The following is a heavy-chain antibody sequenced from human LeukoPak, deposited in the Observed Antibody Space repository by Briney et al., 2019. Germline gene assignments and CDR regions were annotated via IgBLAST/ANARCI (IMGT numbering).Heavy chain of an antibody. CDR1: GCSISSYY. CDR2: IYYSGST. V-gene: IGHV4-59*01. J-gene: IGHJ6*03. Sequence: SETLSLTCTVSGCSISSYYWSWIRQPPGKGLEWIGYIYYSGSTNYNPSLKSRVTISVDTSKNQFSLKLSSVTAADTAVYYCARGRYCSSTSCQNYYYYYMDVWGKGTTVTISS. CDR3: ARGRYCSSTSCQNYYYYYMDV. D-gene: IGHD2-2*01.